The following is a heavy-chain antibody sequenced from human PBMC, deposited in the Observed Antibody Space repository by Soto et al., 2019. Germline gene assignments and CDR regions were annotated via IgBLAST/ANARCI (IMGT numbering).Heavy chain of an antibody. J-gene: IGHJ5*02. CDR3: ASLGRSGRDPPRKWFDP. V-gene: IGHV1-69*13. Sequence: SVKVSCKASGCTFISYAISCGRQAPGQGLEGMGGIIPIFGTANYAQKFQGRVTITADESTSTAYMELSSLRSEDTAVYYCASLGRSGRDPPRKWFDPWGQGTLVTVSS. D-gene: IGHD1-26*01. CDR1: GCTFISYA. CDR2: IIPIFGTA.